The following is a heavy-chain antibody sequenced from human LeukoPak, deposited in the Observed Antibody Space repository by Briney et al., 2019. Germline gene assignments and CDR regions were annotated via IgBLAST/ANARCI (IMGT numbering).Heavy chain of an antibody. Sequence: GGSLRLSCTASGFNFHEYSMHWVRQAPGKGLVWVSRINNDGSNTNYADSVKGRFTISRDNAKNTLYLQMNSLRAEDTAVYYCGRLAMIRGVIVDYWGQGTLVTVSS. D-gene: IGHD3-10*01. CDR2: INNDGSNT. V-gene: IGHV3-74*01. CDR3: GRLAMIRGVIVDY. CDR1: GFNFHEYS. J-gene: IGHJ4*02.